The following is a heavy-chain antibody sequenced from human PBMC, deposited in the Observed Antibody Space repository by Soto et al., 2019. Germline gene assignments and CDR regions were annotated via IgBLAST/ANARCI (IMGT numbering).Heavy chain of an antibody. J-gene: IGHJ5*02. CDR1: GGSFSGYY. CDR2: INHSGNT. V-gene: IGHV4-34*01. Sequence: PSVTLSLTCAVYGGSFSGYYWSWIRQPPGKGLEWIGEINHSGNTNYKPSLKSRVTISVDTSKNQFSLKLSSVTTADTAVYYCARGTGITMVRGVITWFDPWGQGTLVTVSS. CDR3: ARGTGITMVRGVITWFDP. D-gene: IGHD3-10*01.